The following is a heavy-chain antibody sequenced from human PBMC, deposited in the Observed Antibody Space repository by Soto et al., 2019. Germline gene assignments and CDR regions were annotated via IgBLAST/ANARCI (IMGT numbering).Heavy chain of an antibody. V-gene: IGHV1-18*01. J-gene: IGHJ4*02. CDR1: GYSFTSYG. CDR3: ARDLAVALLDY. CDR2: ISAYNGNT. D-gene: IGHD6-19*01. Sequence: QVQLVQSGAEVKKPGASVKVSCKASGYSFTSYGISWVRQAPGQGLEWMGWISAYNGNTKYAQKLQGRVTMTTDTSTSTDYRELRSLRSDDTAVEYCARDLAVALLDYWGQGTLVTVSS.